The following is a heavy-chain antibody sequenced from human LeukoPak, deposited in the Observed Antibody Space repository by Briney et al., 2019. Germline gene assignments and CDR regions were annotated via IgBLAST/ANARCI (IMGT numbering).Heavy chain of an antibody. CDR1: GGSISSSSYY. J-gene: IGHJ4*02. V-gene: IGHV4-39*01. Sequence: SETLSLTCTVSGGSISSSSYYWGWIRQPPGKGLEWIGSIYYSGSTYYNPSLKSRVTISVDTSKNQFSLKLSSVTAADTAMYYCARQRTRRAVAAGEDYWGQGTLVTVPS. D-gene: IGHD6-19*01. CDR2: IYYSGST. CDR3: ARQRTRRAVAAGEDY.